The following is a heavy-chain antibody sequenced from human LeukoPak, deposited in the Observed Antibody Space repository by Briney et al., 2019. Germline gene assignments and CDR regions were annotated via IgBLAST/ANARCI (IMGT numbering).Heavy chain of an antibody. D-gene: IGHD6-13*01. J-gene: IGHJ4*02. Sequence: SETLSLTCDVYGGSFSGYYWSWIRQPPGKGLEWIGEINHSGSTNYNPSLKSRVTISVDTSKNQFSLKLSSVTAADTAVYYCARSRDSSFDYWGQGTLVTVSS. CDR3: ARSRDSSFDY. V-gene: IGHV4-34*01. CDR1: GGSFSGYY. CDR2: INHSGST.